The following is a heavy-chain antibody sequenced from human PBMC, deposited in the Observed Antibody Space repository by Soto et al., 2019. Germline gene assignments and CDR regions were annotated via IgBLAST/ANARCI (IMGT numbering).Heavy chain of an antibody. J-gene: IGHJ6*02. D-gene: IGHD6-13*01. CDR1: GYTFTSYD. CDR2: MNPNSGNT. V-gene: IGHV1-8*01. Sequence: ASVKVSCKASGYTFTSYDINWVRQATGQGLEWMGWMNPNSGNTGYAQKFQGRVTMTRNTSISTAYMELSSLRSEDTAVYCCARVAAAGTYYYYGMDVWGQGTTVTVSS. CDR3: ARVAAAGTYYYYGMDV.